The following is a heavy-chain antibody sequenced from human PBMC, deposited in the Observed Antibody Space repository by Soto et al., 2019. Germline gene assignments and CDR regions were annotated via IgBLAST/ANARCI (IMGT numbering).Heavy chain of an antibody. J-gene: IGHJ4*02. V-gene: IGHV4-39*02. D-gene: IGHD3-22*01. CDR1: GGSISSSSYY. Sequence: SETLSLTCTFSGGSISSSSYYWGWVRQPPGKGLEWIGSIYYSGSTYYNPSLKSRVTISVDTSENQFSLKLSSVTAADTAVYYCAREEGLYYYDTTGYYFDYWGQGTLVTVSS. CDR3: AREEGLYYYDTTGYYFDY. CDR2: IYYSGST.